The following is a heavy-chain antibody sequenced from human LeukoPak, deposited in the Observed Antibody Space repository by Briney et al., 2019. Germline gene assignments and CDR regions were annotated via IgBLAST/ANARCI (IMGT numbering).Heavy chain of an antibody. J-gene: IGHJ6*02. CDR2: IIPIFGTA. CDR3: ARDSTVTKDDYYYYGMDV. Sequence: SVKVSCKASGGTFSSYAISWVRQAPGQGLEWMEGIIPIFGTANYAQKFQGRVTITADESTSTAYMELSSLRSEDTAVYYCARDSTVTKDDYYYYGMDVWGQGTTVTVSS. CDR1: GGTFSSYA. D-gene: IGHD4-17*01. V-gene: IGHV1-69*01.